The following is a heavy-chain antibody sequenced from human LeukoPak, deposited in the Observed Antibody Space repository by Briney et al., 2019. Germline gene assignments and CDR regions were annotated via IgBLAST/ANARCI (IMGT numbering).Heavy chain of an antibody. Sequence: GGSLRLSCVASGFSFTSHSMNWVRQAPGKGLEWVSYISSESGTKYHADSVKGRFTISRDNAKNSLYLQMNSLRAEDTAVYYCARDVHDYDSSGYYRFDYWGRGTVVTVSS. J-gene: IGHJ4*02. CDR1: GFSFTSHS. CDR2: ISSESGTK. V-gene: IGHV3-48*04. CDR3: ARDVHDYDSSGYYRFDY. D-gene: IGHD3-22*01.